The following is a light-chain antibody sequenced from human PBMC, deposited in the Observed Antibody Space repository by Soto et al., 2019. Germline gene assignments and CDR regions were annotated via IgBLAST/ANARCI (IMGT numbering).Light chain of an antibody. CDR1: SSNIGSNY. J-gene: IGLJ1*01. V-gene: IGLV1-51*01. CDR2: DNN. CDR3: GAWDNSLRGGGV. Sequence: QSVLTQPPSVSAAPGQKVTISCSGSSSNIGSNYVSWYQQLPGKAPKLLIYDNNKRPSGIPDRFSGSKSGTSATLGITGLQTGDEADYYCGAWDNSLRGGGVFGTGTKVTVL.